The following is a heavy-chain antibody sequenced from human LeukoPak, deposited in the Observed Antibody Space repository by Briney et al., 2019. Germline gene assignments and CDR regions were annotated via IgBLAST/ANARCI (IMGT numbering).Heavy chain of an antibody. Sequence: SQTLSLTCAISGDSFSSNSAAWNWIRQSPSRGLEWLVRTYYRSKWYNDYAVSVKSRITINPDTSKNQFSLQLNSVTPEDTAVYYCARAFGYSYGYPFDYWGQGTLVTVSS. CDR2: TYYRSKWYN. D-gene: IGHD5-18*01. J-gene: IGHJ4*02. CDR3: ARAFGYSYGYPFDY. CDR1: GDSFSSNSAA. V-gene: IGHV6-1*01.